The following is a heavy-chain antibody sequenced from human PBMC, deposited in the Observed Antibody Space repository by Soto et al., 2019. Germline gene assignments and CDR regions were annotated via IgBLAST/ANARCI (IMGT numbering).Heavy chain of an antibody. V-gene: IGHV4-30-4*01. CDR3: ASITMARVSRSVDY. CDR2: IYYSGST. J-gene: IGHJ4*02. CDR1: GGSISSGDYY. D-gene: IGHD3-10*01. Sequence: PSETLSLTCTVSGGSISSGDYYWSWIRQPPGKGLEWIGYIYYSGSTYYNPSLKSRVTISVDTSKNQFSLKLSSVTAADTAVYYCASITMARVSRSVDYWGQGTLVTVSS.